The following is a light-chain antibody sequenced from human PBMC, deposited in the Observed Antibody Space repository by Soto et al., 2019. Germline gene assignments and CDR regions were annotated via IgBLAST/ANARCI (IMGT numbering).Light chain of an antibody. V-gene: IGKV3-20*01. CDR1: QSVNRRS. J-gene: IGKJ1*01. CDR2: TIS. Sequence: ILLTQSPGTLSLSPGERATFSCRASQSVNRRSLAWYQQKPGQAPRLLISTISNRATGIPDRFSGSGSGADFTLTISRLEPEDFEVYYCQQNDNSRPLGQGTKV. CDR3: QQNDNSRP.